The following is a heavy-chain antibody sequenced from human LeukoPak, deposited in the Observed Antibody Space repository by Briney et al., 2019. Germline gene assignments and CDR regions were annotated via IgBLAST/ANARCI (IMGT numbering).Heavy chain of an antibody. D-gene: IGHD6-19*01. V-gene: IGHV3-7*03. Sequence: PGGSLRLSCVASGFTFGKYWMSWVRQAPGKGLEWVANIKLDGSEKNYVDSVKGRFTISRDNTKNSLYLQMNSLRVEDTAVYYCARDDGSSGWAPWSQGTLVTVSS. J-gene: IGHJ5*02. CDR2: IKLDGSEK. CDR3: ARDDGSSGWAP. CDR1: GFTFGKYW.